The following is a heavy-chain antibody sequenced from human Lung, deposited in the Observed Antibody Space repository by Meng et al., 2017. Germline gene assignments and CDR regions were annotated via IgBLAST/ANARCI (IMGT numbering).Heavy chain of an antibody. CDR1: GGSISSDNW. J-gene: IGHJ4*02. V-gene: IGHV4-4*02. D-gene: IGHD2-21*01. Sequence: QVPLQGPGPGMGKPSGTLSLTCAVSGGSISSDNWWSWVRQPPGKGLEWIGEIYHSGSTNYNPSLKSRITISVDKPKNQFSLTLSSVTAADTAVYYCTKNDFYCLGYWGQGTLVTVSS. CDR3: TKNDFYCLGY. CDR2: IYHSGST.